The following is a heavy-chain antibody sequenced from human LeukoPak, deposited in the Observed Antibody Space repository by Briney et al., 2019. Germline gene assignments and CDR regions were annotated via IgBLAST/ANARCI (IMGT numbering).Heavy chain of an antibody. CDR2: INSNGSNT. D-gene: IGHD3-3*01. V-gene: IGHV3-74*01. CDR3: GRAGHITIFGVVIDDAFDI. CDR1: GFIFSSYS. Sequence: GGSLRLSCAASGFIFSSYSMHWVRQAPGKGLVWVSPINSNGSNTSYADSVKGRFTISRDHAKHTLYLQSNSLRAEDTAVYYCGRAGHITIFGVVIDDAFDIWGQGTMVTVSS. J-gene: IGHJ3*02.